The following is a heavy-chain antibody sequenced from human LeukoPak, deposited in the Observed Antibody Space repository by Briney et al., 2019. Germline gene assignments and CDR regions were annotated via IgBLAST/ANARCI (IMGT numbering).Heavy chain of an antibody. D-gene: IGHD3-16*02. J-gene: IGHJ3*02. CDR3: ARAQIRLRLGELSFRAYDAFDI. V-gene: IGHV1-18*01. Sequence: ASVKVSCKASGYTFTSYGISWVRQAPGQGLEWMGWISAYNGNTNYAQKLQGRVTMTTDTSTSTAYMELRGLRSDDTAVYYCARAQIRLRLGELSFRAYDAFDIWGQGTMVTVSS. CDR2: ISAYNGNT. CDR1: GYTFTSYG.